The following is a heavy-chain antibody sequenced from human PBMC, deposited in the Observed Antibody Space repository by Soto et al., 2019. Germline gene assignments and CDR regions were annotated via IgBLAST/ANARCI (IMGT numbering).Heavy chain of an antibody. CDR3: ARGGF. CDR2: IKEAGSAK. J-gene: IGHJ4*02. Sequence: EVQLVESGGGLVQPGGSLRLSCAAAGFPFISNWMSWVRQAPGKGLEWVATIKEAGSAKYYVDSVKGRFTISRDNAKTSLFLQMNRLRAEDTAVYYCARGGFWGQGTLVTVSS. V-gene: IGHV3-7*04. CDR1: GFPFISNW.